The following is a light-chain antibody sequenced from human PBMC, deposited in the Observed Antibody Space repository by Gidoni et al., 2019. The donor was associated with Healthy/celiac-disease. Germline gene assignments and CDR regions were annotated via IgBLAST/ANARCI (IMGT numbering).Light chain of an antibody. CDR3: AAWDDSLNGHWV. CDR1: SSNIGSNT. CDR2: SNN. J-gene: IGLJ3*02. V-gene: IGLV1-44*01. Sequence: QSVLTQPPSASGTPGQRVTISCSGSSSNIGSNTVNWDQQLPGTAPKLISYSNNQRPPGVPDRFSGSKSGTSASLAISGLQSEDEADYYCAAWDDSLNGHWVFGGGTKLTVL.